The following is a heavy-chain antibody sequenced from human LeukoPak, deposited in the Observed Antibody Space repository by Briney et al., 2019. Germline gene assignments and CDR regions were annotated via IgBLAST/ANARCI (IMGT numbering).Heavy chain of an antibody. Sequence: GGSLRLSCAASGFTFDDYAMHWVRHAPGKGLEWVSGISWNSGSIGYADSVKGRFTISRDNAKNSLYLQMNSLRAEDTALYYCAKGIYCSGGSCYRVPHFDYWGQGTLVTVSS. J-gene: IGHJ4*02. CDR1: GFTFDDYA. V-gene: IGHV3-9*01. CDR2: ISWNSGSI. D-gene: IGHD2-15*01. CDR3: AKGIYCSGGSCYRVPHFDY.